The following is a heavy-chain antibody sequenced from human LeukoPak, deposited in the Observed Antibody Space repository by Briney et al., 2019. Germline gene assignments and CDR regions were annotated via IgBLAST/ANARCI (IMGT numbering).Heavy chain of an antibody. Sequence: GESLKISCKGSGYSFTYYWIGWVRQMPGKGLEWMGIIYPADSDTRYSPSFQGQVTISADKSTSTAYLQWSSLKASDTAMYYCARQDGRALYYFDYWGQGTLVTVFS. V-gene: IGHV5-51*01. CDR2: IYPADSDT. CDR1: GYSFTYYW. D-gene: IGHD5-24*01. CDR3: ARQDGRALYYFDY. J-gene: IGHJ4*02.